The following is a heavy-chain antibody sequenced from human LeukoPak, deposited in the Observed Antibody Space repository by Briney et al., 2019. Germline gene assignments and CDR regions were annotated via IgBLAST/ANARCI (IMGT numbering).Heavy chain of an antibody. V-gene: IGHV3-30-3*01. CDR3: ARAGGYSGYAY. D-gene: IGHD5-12*01. Sequence: WGAFISYDGSNKYYADSVKGRFTISRDNSNNTLYLQMNSLRAEDTAVYYCARAGGYSGYAYWGQGTLVTVSS. CDR2: ISYDGSNK. J-gene: IGHJ4*02.